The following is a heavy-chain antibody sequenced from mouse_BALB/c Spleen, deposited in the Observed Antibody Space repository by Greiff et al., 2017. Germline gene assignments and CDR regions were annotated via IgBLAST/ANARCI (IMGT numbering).Heavy chain of an antibody. D-gene: IGHD5-1-1*01. J-gene: IGHJ4*01. CDR3: ARKDTPRAMDY. CDR1: GFSLTSYG. V-gene: IGHV2-2*02. Sequence: VQLQQSGPGLVQPSQSLSITCTVSGFSLTSYGVHWVRQSPGKGLEWLGVIWSGGSTDYNAAFISRLSISKDNSKSQVFFKMNSLQANDTAIYYCARKDTPRAMDYWGQGTSVTVSS. CDR2: IWSGGST.